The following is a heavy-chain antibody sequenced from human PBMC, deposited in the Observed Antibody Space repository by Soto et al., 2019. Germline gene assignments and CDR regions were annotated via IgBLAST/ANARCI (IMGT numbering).Heavy chain of an antibody. Sequence: SETLSLTCSVSGGSISNNNYYWGWIRQPPGKALEWIGSIYYSGSTYYNPSLESRVSISVDTSRNQFSLKLNSVTAADTAVYYCARQGITMIVVVVTDNWFDPWGQGSLVTVSS. CDR2: IYYSGST. CDR3: ARQGITMIVVVVTDNWFDP. J-gene: IGHJ5*02. CDR1: GGSISNNNYY. V-gene: IGHV4-39*01. D-gene: IGHD3-22*01.